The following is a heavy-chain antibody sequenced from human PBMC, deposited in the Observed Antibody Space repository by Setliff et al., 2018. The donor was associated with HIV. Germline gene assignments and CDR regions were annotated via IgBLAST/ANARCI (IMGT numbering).Heavy chain of an antibody. Sequence: GGSLRLSCAASGFTFSDYYMSWIRQAPGKGLECVSYISFSGIGSYYPDSVKGRFTISRDNSKNTLFLQMNSLRAEDTAVYYCAKDRRYYYGSGSYAAETWGQGTLVTVSS. V-gene: IGHV3-11*01. CDR3: AKDRRYYYGSGSYAAET. CDR1: GFTFSDYY. D-gene: IGHD3-10*01. CDR2: ISFSGIGS. J-gene: IGHJ5*02.